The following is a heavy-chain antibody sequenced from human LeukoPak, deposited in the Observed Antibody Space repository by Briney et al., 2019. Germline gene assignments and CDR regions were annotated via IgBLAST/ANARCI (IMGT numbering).Heavy chain of an antibody. CDR1: GFTFSSYG. Sequence: PRGSLRLSCAASGFTFSSYGMHWVRQAPGKGLEWVAVIWYDGSNKYYADSVKGRFTISGDNAKNSLYLQMNSLRAEDTAVYYCARLFVYSYGIDYWGQGTLVTVSS. CDR3: ARLFVYSYGIDY. V-gene: IGHV3-33*03. D-gene: IGHD5-18*01. J-gene: IGHJ4*02. CDR2: IWYDGSNK.